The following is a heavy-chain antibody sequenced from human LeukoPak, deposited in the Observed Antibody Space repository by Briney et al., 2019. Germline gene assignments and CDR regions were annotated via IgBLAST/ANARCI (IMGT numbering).Heavy chain of an antibody. CDR2: INHSGST. V-gene: IGHV4-34*01. J-gene: IGHJ5*02. D-gene: IGHD3-10*01. CDR3: ARRSAGILWLGELFIPNWFDP. CDR1: GGSFSGYY. Sequence: SETLSLTCAVYGGSFSGYYWSWIRQPPGKGLEWIGEINHSGSTNYNPSLKSRVTISVDTSKNQFSLKLSSVTAADTAVYYCARRSAGILWLGELFIPNWFDPWGQGTLVTVSS.